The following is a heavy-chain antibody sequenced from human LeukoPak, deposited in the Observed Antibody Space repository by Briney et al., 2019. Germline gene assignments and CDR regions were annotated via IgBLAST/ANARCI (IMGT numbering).Heavy chain of an antibody. CDR2: IWPGHSNV. CDR1: GYSFTDYW. Sequence: GESLKISCKGSGYSFTDYWIAWVRQMPGKGLEWMGIIWPGHSNVIYSPSFQGPVSVSADTSLSTAFLQWSSLTASDTAIYYCASHYQTTGYFAFDNWGQGTLVTVSS. J-gene: IGHJ4*02. D-gene: IGHD3-9*01. V-gene: IGHV5-51*01. CDR3: ASHYQTTGYFAFDN.